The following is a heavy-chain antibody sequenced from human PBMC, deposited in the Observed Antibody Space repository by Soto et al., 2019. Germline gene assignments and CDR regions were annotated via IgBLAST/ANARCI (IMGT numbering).Heavy chain of an antibody. Sequence: EVQLVESGGGLVQPGGSLTLSCAASGFTFSSYWMHWVRQARGEALEWVSRMNMDGNRISYVDSVKGRCTISRDNAKNTFYMEMNSARVEDTAVYYCVRGDGDRYDGHGYLGRHWGQGSLVTVSS. CDR2: MNMDGNRI. J-gene: IGHJ4*02. V-gene: IGHV3-74*01. CDR1: GFTFSSYW. CDR3: VRGDGDRYDGHGYLGRH. D-gene: IGHD2-21*01.